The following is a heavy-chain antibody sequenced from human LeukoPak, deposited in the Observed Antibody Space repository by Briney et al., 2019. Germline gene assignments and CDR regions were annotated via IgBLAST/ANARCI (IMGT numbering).Heavy chain of an antibody. CDR2: ISAYNGNT. CDR1: GYTFTTYV. V-gene: IGHV1-18*01. J-gene: IGHJ6*02. D-gene: IGHD6-13*01. CDR3: ARDSSSSWYYYYYGMDV. Sequence: GASVDVSYKASGYTFTTYVISWVRQAPRQGLEWMGWISAYNGNTNYAQKLQGRVTMTTDTSTSTAYLELRSLRSDDTAVYYCARDSSSSWYYYYYGMDVWGQGTTVTVSS.